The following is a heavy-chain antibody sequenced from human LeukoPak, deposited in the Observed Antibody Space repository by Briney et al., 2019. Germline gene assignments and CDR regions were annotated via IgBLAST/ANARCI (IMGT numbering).Heavy chain of an antibody. J-gene: IGHJ4*02. Sequence: PGRSLRLSCAASGFTFDDYAMHWVRQAPGKGLEWVSGISWNSGSIGYADSVKGRFTISRDNAKNSLYLQMNSLRAEDTAVYYCARDGTSTTAVRYFDYWGQGTLVTVSS. D-gene: IGHD4-23*01. CDR1: GFTFDDYA. CDR3: ARDGTSTTAVRYFDY. CDR2: ISWNSGSI. V-gene: IGHV3-9*01.